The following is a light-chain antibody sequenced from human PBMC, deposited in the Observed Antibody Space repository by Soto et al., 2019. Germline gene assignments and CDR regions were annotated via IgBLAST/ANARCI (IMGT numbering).Light chain of an antibody. CDR2: TDS. J-gene: IGLJ2*01. CDR3: VAWDDSLNGPL. CDR1: SSNIGSYT. V-gene: IGLV1-44*01. Sequence: QSVLTQPPSASGTPGQVVTISCSGSSSNIGSYTVNWYQHLPGTAPKLLIYTDSLRPSGVPGRFTAFKSGTSASLAISGLQSEDEADYYCVAWDDSLNGPLFGGGTKVTVL.